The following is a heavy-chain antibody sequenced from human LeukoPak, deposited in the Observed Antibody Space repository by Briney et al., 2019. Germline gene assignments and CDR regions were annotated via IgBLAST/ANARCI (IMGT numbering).Heavy chain of an antibody. CDR3: ARDPAIYYYDSSGNYFDY. Sequence: ASVKVSCKASGYTFTSYGVSWVRQAPGQGLEWMGWISAYNGNTNYAQKLQGRVTMTTDTSTSTAYMELRSLRSDDTAVYYCARDPAIYYYDSSGNYFDYWGQGTLVTVSS. CDR1: GYTFTSYG. V-gene: IGHV1-18*01. J-gene: IGHJ4*02. D-gene: IGHD3-22*01. CDR2: ISAYNGNT.